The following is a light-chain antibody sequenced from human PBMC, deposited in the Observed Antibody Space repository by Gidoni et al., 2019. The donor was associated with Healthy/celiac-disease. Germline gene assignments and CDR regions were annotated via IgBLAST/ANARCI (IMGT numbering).Light chain of an antibody. J-gene: IGLJ3*02. Sequence: QSVLTQPPSASGTPWQRVTISCSGSSSNIGSNYVYWYQQLPGTAPKLLIYRNNPRPSGVPDRFSGSKSGTSASLAISGLRSEDEADYYCAAWDDSLSGSWVFGGGTKLTVL. CDR2: RNN. CDR3: AAWDDSLSGSWV. V-gene: IGLV1-47*01. CDR1: SSNIGSNY.